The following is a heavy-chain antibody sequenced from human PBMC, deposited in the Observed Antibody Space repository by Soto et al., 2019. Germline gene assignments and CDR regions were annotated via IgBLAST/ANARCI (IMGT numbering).Heavy chain of an antibody. D-gene: IGHD3-9*01. CDR1: GFTFSDYY. CDR2: ISSSGSTI. Sequence: PGGSLRLSCAASGFTFSDYYMSWIRQAPGKGLEWVSYISSSGSTIYYADSVKGRFTISRDNAKNSLYLQMNSLRAEDTAVYYCARNGIYDILTGMLYYYYYGMDVWGQGTTVTVSS. J-gene: IGHJ6*02. CDR3: ARNGIYDILTGMLYYYYYGMDV. V-gene: IGHV3-11*01.